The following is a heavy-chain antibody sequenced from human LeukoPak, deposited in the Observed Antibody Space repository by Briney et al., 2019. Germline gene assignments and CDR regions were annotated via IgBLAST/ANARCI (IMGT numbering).Heavy chain of an antibody. Sequence: AGGSLRLSCAASGFIFSGYAMSWVRQAPGKGLDWVSAISGSGGSTYYADSVKGRFTISRDNSKNTLYLQMNSLRAEDTAVYYCAKALRPYYYDSSGFFLFDYWGQGTLVTVSS. J-gene: IGHJ4*02. CDR3: AKALRPYYYDSSGFFLFDY. D-gene: IGHD3-22*01. CDR2: ISGSGGST. V-gene: IGHV3-23*01. CDR1: GFIFSGYA.